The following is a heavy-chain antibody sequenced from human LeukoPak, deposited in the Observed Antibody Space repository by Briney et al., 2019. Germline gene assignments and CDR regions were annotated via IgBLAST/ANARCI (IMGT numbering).Heavy chain of an antibody. CDR3: ARKTRYCSTGRCNWDA. V-gene: IGHV4-38-2*02. J-gene: IGHJ5*02. CDR1: GQSIGTSYY. CDR2: FKNGGNT. D-gene: IGHD2-15*01. Sequence: PSETLSLTCSLSGQSIGTSYYWTWIRQPPGKGLEWIGSFKNGGNTYYNPSLKSRVRIVADLSKNQFSLELTSVTAADTAVYFCARKTRYCSTGRCNWDAWGQGILVTASS.